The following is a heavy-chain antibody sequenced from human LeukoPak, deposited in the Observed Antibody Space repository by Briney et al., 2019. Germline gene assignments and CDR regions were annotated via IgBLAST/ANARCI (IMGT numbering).Heavy chain of an antibody. CDR1: GFPLRDFS. CDR2: TDSGGTST. Sequence: GGSLRLSCTTSGFPLRDFSMTWVRQAPGQGLEWISTTDSGGTSTYYAESVKGRFTISRDNSKDALYLQMSSLRVEDTAIYYCAKQSYARSLGEGGPGTLVTVSS. CDR3: AKQSYARSLGE. J-gene: IGHJ4*02. D-gene: IGHD2-8*01. V-gene: IGHV3-23*01.